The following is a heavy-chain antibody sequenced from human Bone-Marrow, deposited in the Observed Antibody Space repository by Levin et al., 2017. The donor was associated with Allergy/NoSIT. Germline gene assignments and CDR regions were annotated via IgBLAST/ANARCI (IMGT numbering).Heavy chain of an antibody. Sequence: GESLKISCEASGLSISDYGMHWVRQAPGKGLEWVAVISSDGSNKDYGDSVKGRFTVSRDTSKNTLILQMDSLRPEDTATYYCAKDRVTGWAGFDSWGQGTLVTVSS. V-gene: IGHV3-30*18. CDR1: GLSISDYG. D-gene: IGHD6-19*01. CDR2: ISSDGSNK. CDR3: AKDRVTGWAGFDS. J-gene: IGHJ4*02.